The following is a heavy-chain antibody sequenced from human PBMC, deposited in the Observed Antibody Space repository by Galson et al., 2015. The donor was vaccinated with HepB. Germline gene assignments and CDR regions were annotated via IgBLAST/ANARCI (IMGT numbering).Heavy chain of an antibody. CDR3: ASQVVVAVSDDY. D-gene: IGHD2-15*01. CDR1: GFTFSSYS. CDR2: ISSSSSYI. V-gene: IGHV3-21*01. J-gene: IGHJ4*02. Sequence: SLRLSCAASGFTFSSYSMNWVRQAPGKGLEWVSSISSSSSYIYYADSVKGRFTISRDNAKNSLYLQMNSLRAEDTAVYYCASQVVVAVSDDYWGQGTLVTVSS.